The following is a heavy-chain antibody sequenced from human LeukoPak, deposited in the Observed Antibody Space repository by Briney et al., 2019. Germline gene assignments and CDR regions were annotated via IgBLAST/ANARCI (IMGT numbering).Heavy chain of an antibody. D-gene: IGHD4-17*01. J-gene: IGHJ3*02. CDR3: ARDLYGDQGLDAFDI. Sequence: SVKVSCKASGGTFSSYAISWVRQAPGQGLEWMGRIIPIFGTANYAQKFQGRVTITTDESTSTAYMELSSLRSEDTAVYYCARDLYGDQGLDAFDIWGQGTMVTVSS. CDR1: GGTFSSYA. V-gene: IGHV1-69*05. CDR2: IIPIFGTA.